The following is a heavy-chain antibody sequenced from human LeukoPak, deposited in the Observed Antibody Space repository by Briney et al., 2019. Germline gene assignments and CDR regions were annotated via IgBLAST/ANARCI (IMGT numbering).Heavy chain of an antibody. J-gene: IGHJ3*02. D-gene: IGHD2-21*02. CDR2: LYKGGDT. CDR1: GASIGSFY. V-gene: IGHV4-4*07. Sequence: SETLSLTCSVSGASIGSFYWSWIRQPAGKGLEWIGRLYKGGDTNYSPSLRSRVTVSADTAKDQFSLIVSSVTAADTAMYYRARGLAPTAEGFYALDIWGHGTMVTVSS. CDR3: ARGLAPTAEGFYALDI.